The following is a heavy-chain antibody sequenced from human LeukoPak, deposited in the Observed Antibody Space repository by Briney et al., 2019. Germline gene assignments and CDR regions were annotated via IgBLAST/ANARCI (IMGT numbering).Heavy chain of an antibody. J-gene: IGHJ4*02. Sequence: PGGSLRLSCAASGFTFSIYWMSWVRQAPGKGLEWVANIKQDGSEKYYVDSVKGRFTISRDNAKNSLYLQMNSLRAEDTAVYYCAREGSSWIDYWGQGTLVTVSS. CDR1: GFTFSIYW. CDR2: IKQDGSEK. D-gene: IGHD6-13*01. V-gene: IGHV3-7*01. CDR3: AREGSSWIDY.